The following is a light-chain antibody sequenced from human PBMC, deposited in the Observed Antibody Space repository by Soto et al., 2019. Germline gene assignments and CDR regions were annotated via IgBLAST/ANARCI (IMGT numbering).Light chain of an antibody. CDR2: EVS. CDR1: SSDVGGYNY. V-gene: IGLV2-14*01. CDR3: SSYKSSSTLDV. J-gene: IGLJ3*02. Sequence: QSVLTQPASVSGSPGQSITISCTGTSSDVGGYNYVSWYQQHPGKAPKLMIYEVSNRPSGVSNRFSGSKSGNTASLTISGLLAEDEAAYYCSSYKSSSTLDVFGGGTKLTVL.